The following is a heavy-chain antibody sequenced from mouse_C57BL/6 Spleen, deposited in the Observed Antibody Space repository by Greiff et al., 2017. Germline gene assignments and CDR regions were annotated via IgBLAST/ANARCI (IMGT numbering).Heavy chain of an antibody. CDR1: GYTFTSYT. CDR2: INPSSGYT. Sequence: VQLQQSGAELARPGASVKMSCKASGYTFTSYTMHWVKQRPGQGLEWIGYINPSSGYTKYNQKFKDKATLTADKSSSKAYMQMRSLTSEDSAVYYCARGEDGYYFYWGQGTTLTVSS. V-gene: IGHV1-4*01. J-gene: IGHJ2*01. CDR3: ARGEDGYYFY. D-gene: IGHD2-3*01.